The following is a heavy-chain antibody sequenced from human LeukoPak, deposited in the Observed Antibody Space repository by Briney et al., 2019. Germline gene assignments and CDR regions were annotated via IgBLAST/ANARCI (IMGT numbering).Heavy chain of an antibody. J-gene: IGHJ4*02. CDR1: GGSITSGGYF. Sequence: SETLSLTCTVSGGSITSGGYFWSWIRQHPGKGLEWIGYMHYSESANYNPSLKSRVTISVDTSKNQISLRVNSVTGADTAVYYGARERGRLVDYWGQGSLVTVSS. CDR3: ARERGRLVDY. D-gene: IGHD6-25*01. V-gene: IGHV4-31*03. CDR2: MHYSESA.